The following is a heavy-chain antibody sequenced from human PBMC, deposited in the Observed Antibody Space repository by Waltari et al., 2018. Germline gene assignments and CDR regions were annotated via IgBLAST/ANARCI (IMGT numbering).Heavy chain of an antibody. Sequence: QVQLQESGPGLVKPSQTLSLTCTVSGGSISSGDYYWSWLRQPPGKGLGWIGYIYYRGSTYYNPSLKSLVTISVDTSKNQFSLKLSSVTAADTAVYYCARAISYYDFWSGYYSRLYFDYWGQGTLVTVSS. CDR1: GGSISSGDYY. J-gene: IGHJ4*02. D-gene: IGHD3-3*01. V-gene: IGHV4-30-4*08. CDR2: IYYRGST. CDR3: ARAISYYDFWSGYYSRLYFDY.